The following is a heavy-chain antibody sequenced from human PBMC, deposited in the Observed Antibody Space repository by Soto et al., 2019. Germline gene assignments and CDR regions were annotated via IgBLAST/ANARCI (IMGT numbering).Heavy chain of an antibody. CDR2: IYYSGST. D-gene: IGHD2-2*02. Sequence: PSETLSLTCAVSGYSISSGYYWGWIRQPPGKGLEWIGYIYYSGSTNYNPSLKSRVTISVDTSKNQFSLKLSSVTAADTAVYYCARLPLYCSSTSCYKYYYYYGMDVWGQGTTVTVSS. CDR1: GYSISSGYY. V-gene: IGHV4-61*01. CDR3: ARLPLYCSSTSCYKYYYYYGMDV. J-gene: IGHJ6*02.